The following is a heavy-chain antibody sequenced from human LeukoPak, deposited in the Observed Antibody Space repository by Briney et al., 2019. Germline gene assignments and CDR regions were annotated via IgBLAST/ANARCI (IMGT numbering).Heavy chain of an antibody. CDR1: GGSISSSNW. CDR2: IYHSGST. V-gene: IGHV4-4*02. CDR3: ARDRSVGVLPAPPFDF. D-gene: IGHD6-6*01. J-gene: IGHJ4*02. Sequence: ASGTLSLTCAVSGGSISSSNWWSWVRQPPGKGLEWIGEIYHSGSTNYNPSLKSRVTISVDKSKNQFSLKLSSVTAADTAVYYCARDRSVGVLPAPPFDFWGQGTLVTVSS.